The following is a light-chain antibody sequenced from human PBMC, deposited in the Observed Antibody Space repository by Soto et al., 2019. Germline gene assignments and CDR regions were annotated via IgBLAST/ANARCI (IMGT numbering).Light chain of an antibody. Sequence: SYELTQPLSVSVALGQTARITCGGNNIGSKNVHWYQQKPGQAPVLVIYRDSNRPSGIPERFSGSNSGNTATLTISRAQAGDEADYYCQVRDSSTWVFGGGTKLTVL. CDR2: RDS. J-gene: IGLJ3*02. CDR3: QVRDSSTWV. CDR1: NIGSKN. V-gene: IGLV3-9*01.